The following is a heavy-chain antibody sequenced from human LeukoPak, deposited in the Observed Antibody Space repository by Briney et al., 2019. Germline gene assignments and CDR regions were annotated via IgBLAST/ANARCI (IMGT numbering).Heavy chain of an antibody. Sequence: GNEEYDADSVQGRFTISRDISNNTLYLQMNSLRAEDTAVYYCARGGPSGSKDYWGQGTLVTVSS. CDR3: ARGGPSGSKDY. V-gene: IGHV3-30*01. J-gene: IGHJ4*02. CDR2: GNEE. D-gene: IGHD1-26*01.